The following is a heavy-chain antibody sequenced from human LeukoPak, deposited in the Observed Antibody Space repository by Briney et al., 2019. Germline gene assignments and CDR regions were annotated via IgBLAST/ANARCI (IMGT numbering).Heavy chain of an antibody. D-gene: IGHD2-2*01. CDR2: ITSNGGST. CDR3: VKGHCSTTSCYVDY. CDR1: GFTFSHYA. V-gene: IGHV3-64D*09. Sequence: GGSLRLSCSASGFTFSHYAMYWVRQAPGKGREYVSAITSNGGSTYYADSVEGRFTISRDNSKNTLYLLMSSLRAEDTAVYYCVKGHCSTTSCYVDYWGQGTLVTVSS. J-gene: IGHJ4*02.